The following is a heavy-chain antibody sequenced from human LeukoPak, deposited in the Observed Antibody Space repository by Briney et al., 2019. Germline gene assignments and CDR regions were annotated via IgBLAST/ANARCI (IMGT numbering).Heavy chain of an antibody. D-gene: IGHD3-3*01. CDR1: GGSFSGYY. CDR3: ARESFGSRGVVIFDY. CDR2: INHSGST. Sequence: PSETLSLTCAVYGGSFSGYYWSWIRQPPGKGLEWIGEINHSGSTNYNPSLKSRVTISVDTSKNQFSLKLSSVTAADTAVYYCARESFGSRGVVIFDYWGQGTRVTVSS. V-gene: IGHV4-34*01. J-gene: IGHJ4*02.